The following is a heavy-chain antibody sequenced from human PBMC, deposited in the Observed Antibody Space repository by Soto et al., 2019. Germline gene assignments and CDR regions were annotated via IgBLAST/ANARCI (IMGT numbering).Heavy chain of an antibody. J-gene: IGHJ4*02. CDR3: ARDFIAAAGILEY. D-gene: IGHD6-13*01. V-gene: IGHV3-53*01. Sequence: GGSLRLSCAASGFTVSSNYMSWVCQAPGKGLEWVSVIYSGGSTYYADSVKGRFTISRDNSKNTLYLQMNSLRAEDTAVYYCARDFIAAAGILEYWGQGTLVTVSS. CDR1: GFTVSSNY. CDR2: IYSGGST.